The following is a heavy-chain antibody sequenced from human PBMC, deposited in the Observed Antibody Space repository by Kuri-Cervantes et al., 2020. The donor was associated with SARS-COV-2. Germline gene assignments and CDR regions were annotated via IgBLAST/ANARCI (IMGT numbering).Heavy chain of an antibody. CDR2: ISYDGSNK. CDR3: ARDGYDSSGYYLDY. Sequence: GESLKISCAASGFTFSSYAMHWVRQAPGKGLEWVAVISYDGSNKYYADSVKGRFTISGDNSKNTLYLQMNSLRAEDTAVYYCARDGYDSSGYYLDYWGQGTLVTVSS. J-gene: IGHJ4*02. D-gene: IGHD3-22*01. CDR1: GFTFSSYA. V-gene: IGHV3-30-3*01.